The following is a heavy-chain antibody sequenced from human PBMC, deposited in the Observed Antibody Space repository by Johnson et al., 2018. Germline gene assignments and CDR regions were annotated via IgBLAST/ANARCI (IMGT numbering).Heavy chain of an antibody. J-gene: IGHJ3*02. CDR1: GYSFSNYW. CDR3: ARPKTGYYYDSRGYPDTCEI. D-gene: IGHD3-22*01. Sequence: EVQLVESGAEVKKPGESLKISCKASGYSFSNYWIGWVRQMSGKGLEWMGIIYPDDSDTRYRPSFPGQVTLSAARSIITAYLQWSSLKASDTAMYYCARPKTGYYYDSRGYPDTCEIWGQGTMVTVSS. CDR2: IYPDDSDT. V-gene: IGHV5-51*03.